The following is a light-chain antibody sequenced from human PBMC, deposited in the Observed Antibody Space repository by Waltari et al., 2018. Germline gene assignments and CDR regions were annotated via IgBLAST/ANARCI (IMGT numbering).Light chain of an antibody. J-gene: IGKJ4*01. CDR1: QHVSGY. CDR3: QQYYSDPLT. CDR2: AAS. V-gene: IGKV1-8*01. Sequence: AIRMTQFPSSFPASTGDRVTITCRASQHVSGYLAWYQQKPGQAPRLLIYAASTLQTGFPSRVSGSVSGTDFTLIISCLQAEDFAMYFCQQYYSDPLTFGGGTKVEIK.